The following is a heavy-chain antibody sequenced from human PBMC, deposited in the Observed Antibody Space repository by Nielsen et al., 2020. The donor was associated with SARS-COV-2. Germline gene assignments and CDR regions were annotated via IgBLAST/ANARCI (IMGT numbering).Heavy chain of an antibody. CDR3: AREEEYYYHSSGYSTQGMDV. Sequence: GESLKISCAASGFTFSNYVMCWVRHAPGKGLEWVSAIGNTGGDTYYADSVRGRFTISRDNSRNTLYLQVNRLRAEDTAVYYCAREEEYYYHSSGYSTQGMDVWGQGTTVTVSS. J-gene: IGHJ6*02. CDR2: IGNTGGDT. V-gene: IGHV3-23*01. D-gene: IGHD3-22*01. CDR1: GFTFSNYV.